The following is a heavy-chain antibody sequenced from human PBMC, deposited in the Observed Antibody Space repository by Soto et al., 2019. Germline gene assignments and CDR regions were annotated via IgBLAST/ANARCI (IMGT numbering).Heavy chain of an antibody. Sequence: VQLLQSGAEVKQPGASVKVSCRASGGTFSSHSINWVRQAPGQGLEWMGGIITLFGTANYAQNFQGRVTITADQSTSTAYMELNSLRSDDTAGYYCAREVGYGDFSAALLDWGQGTLVNVSS. J-gene: IGHJ4*02. CDR3: AREVGYGDFSAALLD. D-gene: IGHD4-17*01. V-gene: IGHV1-69*01. CDR2: IITLFGTA. CDR1: GGTFSSHS.